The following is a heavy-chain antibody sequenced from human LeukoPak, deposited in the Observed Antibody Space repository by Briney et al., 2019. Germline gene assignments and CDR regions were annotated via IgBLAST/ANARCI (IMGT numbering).Heavy chain of an antibody. Sequence: PSETLSLTCTVSGGSISSYYWSWIRQPPGKGLEWIGYIYYSGSTNYNPSLKSRVTISVDTSKNQFSLKLSSVTAADTAVYYCARGERGVTRVFDYWGQGTLVTVSS. CDR1: GGSISSYY. CDR3: ARGERGVTRVFDY. V-gene: IGHV4-59*12. J-gene: IGHJ4*02. D-gene: IGHD3-10*01. CDR2: IYYSGST.